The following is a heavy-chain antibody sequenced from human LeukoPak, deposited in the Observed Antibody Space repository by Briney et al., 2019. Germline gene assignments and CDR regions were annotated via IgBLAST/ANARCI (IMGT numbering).Heavy chain of an antibody. CDR2: IWYDGSNK. D-gene: IGHD2-15*01. CDR1: GFTFSSYG. CDR3: AREGFGAFDI. J-gene: IGHJ3*02. Sequence: GRSLRLSCAASGFTFSSYGMHWVRQAPGKGLEWVAVIWYDGSNKYYADSVKGRFTISRDNSENTLYLQMNSLRAEDTAVYYCAREGFGAFDIWGQGTMVTVSS. V-gene: IGHV3-33*01.